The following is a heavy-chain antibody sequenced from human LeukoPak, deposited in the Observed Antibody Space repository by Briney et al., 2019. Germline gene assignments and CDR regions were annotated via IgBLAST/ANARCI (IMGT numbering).Heavy chain of an antibody. V-gene: IGHV1-8*01. Sequence: ASVKVSCKASGYTFTSYDIHWVRQATGQGLEWMGWMNPNSGNTGYAQKFQGRVTMTRNTSISTAYMELSSLRSEDTAVYHCARGPNKYDGGNSGSAWFDPWGQGTLVTVSS. D-gene: IGHD4-23*01. J-gene: IGHJ5*02. CDR3: ARGPNKYDGGNSGSAWFDP. CDR2: MNPNSGNT. CDR1: GYTFTSYD.